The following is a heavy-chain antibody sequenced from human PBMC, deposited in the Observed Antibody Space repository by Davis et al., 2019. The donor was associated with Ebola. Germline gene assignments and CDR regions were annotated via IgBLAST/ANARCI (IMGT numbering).Heavy chain of an antibody. CDR1: GFTFSSYS. CDR2: ISSSSSYI. J-gene: IGHJ6*03. V-gene: IGHV3-21*04. Sequence: GESLKISCAASGFTFSSYSMNWVRQAPGKGLEWVSSISSSSSYIYYADSVKGRFTISRDNAKNSLYLQMNSLRAEDTAVYYCAKDVAIFGVDIRGMENCCMDVWGKGTTVTVSS. CDR3: AKDVAIFGVDIRGMENCCMDV. D-gene: IGHD3-3*02.